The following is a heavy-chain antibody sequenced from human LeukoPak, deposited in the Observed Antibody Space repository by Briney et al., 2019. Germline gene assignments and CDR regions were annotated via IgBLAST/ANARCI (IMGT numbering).Heavy chain of an antibody. Sequence: PSETLSLTCAVYGGSFSGYYWGWIRQPPGKGLEWIGEINHSGSTIYDPPLKSRVTISVDKSKNQFSLKLSSVTAADTAVYYCARGGADLYYDILTGPGYYFDYWGQGTLVTVSS. CDR1: GGSFSGYY. D-gene: IGHD3-9*01. V-gene: IGHV4-34*01. CDR3: ARGGADLYYDILTGPGYYFDY. J-gene: IGHJ4*02. CDR2: INHSGST.